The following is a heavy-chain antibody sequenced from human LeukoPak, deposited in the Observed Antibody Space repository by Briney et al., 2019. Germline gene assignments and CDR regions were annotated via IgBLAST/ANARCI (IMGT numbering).Heavy chain of an antibody. J-gene: IGHJ4*02. V-gene: IGHV4-61*02. CDR2: IYTSGST. D-gene: IGHD6-13*01. CDR1: GGSISSGSYY. Sequence: PSETLSLTCTVSGGSISSGSYYWSWIRQPAGKGLEWIGRIYTSGSTNYNPSLKSRVTISVGTSKNQFSLKLSSVTAADTAVYYCARGSSSWYYFDYWGQGTLVTVPS. CDR3: ARGSSSWYYFDY.